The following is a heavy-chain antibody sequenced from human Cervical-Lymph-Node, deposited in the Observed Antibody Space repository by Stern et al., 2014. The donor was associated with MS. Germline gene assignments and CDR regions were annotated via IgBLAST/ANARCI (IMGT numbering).Heavy chain of an antibody. CDR3: AISVGELTPEAV. V-gene: IGHV1-69*01. J-gene: IGHJ6*02. D-gene: IGHD3-10*01. CDR2: IIPMVGSA. CDR1: GGTFSSYA. Sequence: QVQLVESGAEVKKPGSSVRVSCKASGGTFSSYAISWVRQAPGQGLEWMGGIIPMVGSASYAQKFQGRVTITADDSTSTAHMEVSSLRSEDTAVYYCAISVGELTPEAVWGQGTTVTV.